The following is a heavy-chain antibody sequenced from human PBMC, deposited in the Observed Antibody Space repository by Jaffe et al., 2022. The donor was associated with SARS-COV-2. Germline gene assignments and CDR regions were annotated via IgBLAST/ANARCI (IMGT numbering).Heavy chain of an antibody. V-gene: IGHV3-66*02. CDR3: ARMESSSHYYYGMDV. CDR1: GFTVSSNY. Sequence: EVQLVESGGGLVQPGGSLRLSCAASGFTVSSNYMSWVRQAPGKGLEWVSVIYSGGSTYYADSVKGRFTISRDNSKNTLYLQMNSLRAEDTAVYYCARMESSSHYYYGMDVWGQGTTVTVSS. D-gene: IGHD6-6*01. J-gene: IGHJ6*02. CDR2: IYSGGST.